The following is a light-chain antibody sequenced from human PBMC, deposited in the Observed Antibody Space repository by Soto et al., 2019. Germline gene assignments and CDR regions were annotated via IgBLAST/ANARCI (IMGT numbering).Light chain of an antibody. Sequence: DIQMTQSPSSLSASVGDRVTIACRASQVISNYLAWYQQKPGEVPKLLIYAASTLQSGVPSRFSGSGSGTDFTLAISSLRPEGAATYYCQKYNSAPWTFGQGTKVE. CDR1: QVISNY. J-gene: IGKJ1*01. CDR3: QKYNSAPWT. V-gene: IGKV1-27*01. CDR2: AAS.